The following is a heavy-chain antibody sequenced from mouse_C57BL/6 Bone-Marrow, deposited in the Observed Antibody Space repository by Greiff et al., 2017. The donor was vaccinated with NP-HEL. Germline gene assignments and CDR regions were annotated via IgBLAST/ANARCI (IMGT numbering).Heavy chain of an antibody. CDR3: ARSRVYYSNYYAMDY. CDR1: GYTFTSYW. CDR2: IHPNSGST. J-gene: IGHJ4*01. Sequence: QVQLQQPGAELVKPGASVKLSCKASGYTFTSYWMHWVKQRPGQGLEWIGMIHPNSGSTKYNEKFKSKATLTVDKSSSTAYMQLSSLTSEDSAVYYCARSRVYYSNYYAMDYWGQGTSVTVSS. V-gene: IGHV1-64*01. D-gene: IGHD2-5*01.